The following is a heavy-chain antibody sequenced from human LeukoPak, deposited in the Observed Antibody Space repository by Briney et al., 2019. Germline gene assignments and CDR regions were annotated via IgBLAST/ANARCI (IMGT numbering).Heavy chain of an antibody. Sequence: SETLSLTCTVSGGSISSGGYYWSWIRQHPGKGLGWIGYIYYSGSTYYNPSLKSRVTISVDTSKNQFSLKLSSVTAADTAVYYCARVRMSGYDSSWFDPWGQGTLVTVSS. D-gene: IGHD5-12*01. CDR2: IYYSGST. V-gene: IGHV4-31*03. CDR3: ARVRMSGYDSSWFDP. J-gene: IGHJ5*02. CDR1: GGSISSGGYY.